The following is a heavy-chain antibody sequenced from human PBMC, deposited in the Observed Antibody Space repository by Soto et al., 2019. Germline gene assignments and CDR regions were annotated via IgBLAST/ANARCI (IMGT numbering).Heavy chain of an antibody. D-gene: IGHD3-10*01. CDR1: GGTFSSYA. J-gene: IGHJ4*02. V-gene: IGHV1-69*13. CDR2: ITPIFGTA. CDR3: AREGGPGGYFDY. Sequence: SVKVSCKASGGTFSSYAISWVRQAPGQGLEWMGGITPIFGTANYAQKFQGRVTITADESTSTAYMELSSLRSEDTAVYYCAREGGPGGYFDYWGQGTLVTVSS.